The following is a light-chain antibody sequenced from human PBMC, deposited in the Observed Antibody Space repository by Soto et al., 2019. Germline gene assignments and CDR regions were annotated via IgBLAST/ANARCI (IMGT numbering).Light chain of an antibody. J-gene: IGLJ1*01. CDR2: EVT. CDR1: SSDVGGYDY. CDR3: SSYAGRTLYV. V-gene: IGLV2-8*01. Sequence: QSAVAQPPSASGSPGQSVTISCTGTSSDVGGYDYVSWYQQRPGKAPKLLIHEVTKRPSGVPDRFSGSKSGNTASLTVSGLQAEDEADYYCSSYAGRTLYVFGTGTKVTVL.